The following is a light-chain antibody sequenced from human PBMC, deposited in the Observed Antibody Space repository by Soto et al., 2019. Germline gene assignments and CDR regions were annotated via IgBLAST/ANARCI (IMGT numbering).Light chain of an antibody. CDR2: DTS. V-gene: IGKV3-11*01. CDR3: LHRNNWAWT. J-gene: IGKJ1*01. CDR1: QSVSSY. Sequence: EIVLTQSPGTLSLSPGEKATPSCRASQSVSSYLAWYQQKPGQAPRLLIYDTSNRATGIPARFSGSGSGTDFTLTISSLEPEDFAVYYCLHRNNWAWTFGQGTTVDIK.